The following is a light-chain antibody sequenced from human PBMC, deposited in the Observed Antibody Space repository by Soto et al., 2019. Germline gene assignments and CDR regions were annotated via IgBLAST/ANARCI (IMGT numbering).Light chain of an antibody. CDR1: SSDVGAYDF. CDR3: SSYTSSSTRV. V-gene: IGLV2-14*03. CDR2: EVS. J-gene: IGLJ1*01. Sequence: QSALTQPASVSGSPGQSITISCTGTSSDVGAYDFVSWYQQHPDKAPKLMIYEVSNRPSGVSNRFSGSKSVNTATLTISGLQAADEADYYCSSYTSSSTRVFGTGTKLTV.